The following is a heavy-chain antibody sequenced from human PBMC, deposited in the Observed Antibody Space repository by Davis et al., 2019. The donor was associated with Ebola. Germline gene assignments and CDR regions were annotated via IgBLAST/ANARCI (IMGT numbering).Heavy chain of an antibody. V-gene: IGHV5-51*01. Sequence: GESLKLSCKGSEYSFTNYWIAWVRQMPGKGLEWMGIIYAGDSNTRYSPSVHGQVTISADKSISTAYLQWSSLEASDTAIYYCASVRGSRTEYISHFESWGQGTLVTVSS. CDR3: ASVRGSRTEYISHFES. CDR1: EYSFTNYW. J-gene: IGHJ4*02. CDR2: IYAGDSNT. D-gene: IGHD2/OR15-2a*01.